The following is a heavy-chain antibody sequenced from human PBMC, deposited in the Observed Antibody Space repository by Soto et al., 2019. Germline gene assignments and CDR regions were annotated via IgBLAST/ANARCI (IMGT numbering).Heavy chain of an antibody. CDR1: GYTFGTYS. Sequence: EMQLVESGGGLVQRGGSLRLSCAASGYTFGTYSMNWVRQPPGKGLEWIAYIDSDSDNIFYAYSVKGRFTISRDNAKNSLFLEMHSLREDDTALYYCARLYYDYVWGQGTTVTVAS. J-gene: IGHJ6*02. D-gene: IGHD3-3*01. CDR2: IDSDSDNI. CDR3: ARLYYDYV. V-gene: IGHV3-48*02.